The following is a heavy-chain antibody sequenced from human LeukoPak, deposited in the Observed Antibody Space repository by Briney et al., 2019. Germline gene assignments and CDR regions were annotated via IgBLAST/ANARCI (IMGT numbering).Heavy chain of an antibody. CDR3: AKGKGVVGAAGPDY. CDR1: GFTFSGFA. Sequence: PGGSLRLSCAASGFTFSGFAMIWVRQAPGMGLQWVSSISAGSTNKYYADSVKGRFTISRDNSKNTLYLQMNSLRDEDTAIYYCAKGKGVVGAAGPDYWGQGTLVTVSS. J-gene: IGHJ4*02. V-gene: IGHV3-23*01. D-gene: IGHD2-15*01. CDR2: ISAGSTNK.